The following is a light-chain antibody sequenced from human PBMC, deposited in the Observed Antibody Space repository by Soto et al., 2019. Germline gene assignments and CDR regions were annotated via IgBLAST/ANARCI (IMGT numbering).Light chain of an antibody. Sequence: DIVLTQSPDSLAVSLGERATFNCRSSQTVLNNSNRKNFLAWYQHKPGQPPKLLFYWASTREFGVPARFSGSGSGTDFTLTISDLQAEDVGVYYCQQYYSLPYTFGQGTKVEI. CDR3: QQYYSLPYT. V-gene: IGKV4-1*01. J-gene: IGKJ2*01. CDR1: QTVLNNSNRKNF. CDR2: WAS.